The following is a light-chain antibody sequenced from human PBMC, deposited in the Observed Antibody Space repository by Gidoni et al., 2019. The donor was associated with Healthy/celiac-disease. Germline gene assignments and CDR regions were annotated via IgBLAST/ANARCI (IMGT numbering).Light chain of an antibody. CDR3: QAWDSSSVV. CDR1: TLGDKY. Sequence: SYELTQPPSVSASPGQTASITCSGDTLGDKYACWYQPKPGQSPVLVIYQDSKRPSGIPERFSGSNSGNTATLTISGTQAMDEADYYCQAWDSSSVVFGGGTKLTVL. V-gene: IGLV3-1*01. J-gene: IGLJ2*01. CDR2: QDS.